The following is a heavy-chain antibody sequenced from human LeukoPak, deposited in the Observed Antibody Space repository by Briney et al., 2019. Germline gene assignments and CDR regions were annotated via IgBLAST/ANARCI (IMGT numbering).Heavy chain of an antibody. CDR1: GYTFTSYG. CDR3: ARLITGTTEALVGWFDP. CDR2: ISAYNGNT. V-gene: IGHV1-18*01. Sequence: ASVKVSCKASGYTFTSYGISWVRQGPGQGLEWVGWISAYNGNTNYAQKLQGRVTMTTDTSTSTAYMELRSLRSDDTAVYYCARLITGTTEALVGWFDPWGQGTLVTVSS. J-gene: IGHJ5*02. D-gene: IGHD1-7*01.